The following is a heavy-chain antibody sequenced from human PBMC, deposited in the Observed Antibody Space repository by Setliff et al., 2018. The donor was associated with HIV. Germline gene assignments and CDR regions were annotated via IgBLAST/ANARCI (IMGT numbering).Heavy chain of an antibody. V-gene: IGHV4-30-4*01. CDR1: GVSISSGEYY. CDR3: AREGAVSPGGDWLWEAFDL. J-gene: IGHJ3*01. D-gene: IGHD2-21*02. CDR2: IYHRGST. Sequence: PAETLSLTCTVSGVSISSGEYYWTWIRQTPGKGLDWIGYIYHRGSTYYTPSLKSRVSLSIDTSKNHFSLKLTSVTAADTAVYYCAREGAVSPGGDWLWEAFDLWGQGTMVTVSS.